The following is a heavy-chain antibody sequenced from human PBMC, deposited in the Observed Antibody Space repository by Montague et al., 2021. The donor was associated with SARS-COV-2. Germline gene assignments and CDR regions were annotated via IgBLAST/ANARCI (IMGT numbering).Heavy chain of an antibody. J-gene: IGHJ4*02. V-gene: IGHV3-23*01. D-gene: IGHD3-10*01. CDR3: AKGMDRMVQGIIIWKNGDYFDY. Sequence: SLRLSCAASGFDFNTYAMSWVRQAPGRGLEWVAGISGGVGNTYYADSVKGRFTISRDNSKKALYLQLNTLRPEDTAVYYCAKGMDRMVQGIIIWKNGDYFDYWGQGTLVAVSS. CDR2: ISGGVGNT. CDR1: GFDFNTYA.